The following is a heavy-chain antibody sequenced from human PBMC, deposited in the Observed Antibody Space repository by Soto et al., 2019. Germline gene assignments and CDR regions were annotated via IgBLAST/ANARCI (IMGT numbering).Heavy chain of an antibody. Sequence: QVQLVQSGAEVKKPGSSVKVSCKASGGTFSSYTISWVRQAPRQGLEWMGRIIPILGIANYAQKFQGRVTITADKSTSTAYMELSSLRSEDTAVYYCASPGYCSGGSCYWYGAFDIWGQGTMVTVSS. J-gene: IGHJ3*02. CDR3: ASPGYCSGGSCYWYGAFDI. V-gene: IGHV1-69*02. CDR1: GGTFSSYT. CDR2: IIPILGIA. D-gene: IGHD2-15*01.